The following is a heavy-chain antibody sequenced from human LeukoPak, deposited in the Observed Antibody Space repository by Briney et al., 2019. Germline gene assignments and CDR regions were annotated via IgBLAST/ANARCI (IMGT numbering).Heavy chain of an antibody. J-gene: IGHJ4*02. V-gene: IGHV1-2*02. Sequence: ASVKVSCQASGYTFTGYYMHWVRQAPGQGLEWMGWINPNSGDTNYAQKFQGRVTMTRDTSINTAYMELNRLTSDDTAVYYCARVYSIRSFDYWGQGTLVTVSS. CDR3: ARVYSIRSFDY. D-gene: IGHD2-15*01. CDR2: INPNSGDT. CDR1: GYTFTGYY.